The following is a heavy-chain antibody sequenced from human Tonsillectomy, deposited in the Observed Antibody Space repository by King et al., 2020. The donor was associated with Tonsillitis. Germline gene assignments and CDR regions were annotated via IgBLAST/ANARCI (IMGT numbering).Heavy chain of an antibody. CDR1: GFTFSNYD. V-gene: IGHV3-30*18. Sequence: VQLVESGGGVVQPGRSLRLSCAASGFTFSNYDMHWVRQTPGKGLEWVAVISYDGSDKYYADSVKGRFTISRDNSKNTLYLQMNSLRAEDTAVFYCAKVRGGIAAAGIPPYYYGMDVWGQGTTVTVSS. J-gene: IGHJ6*02. D-gene: IGHD6-13*01. CDR3: AKVRGGIAAAGIPPYYYGMDV. CDR2: ISYDGSDK.